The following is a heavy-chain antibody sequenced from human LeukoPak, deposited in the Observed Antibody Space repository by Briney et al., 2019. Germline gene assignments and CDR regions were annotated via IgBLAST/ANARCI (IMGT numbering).Heavy chain of an antibody. CDR3: AREDYYDSSGYYKNKEYFQH. CDR1: GYTFTGYY. Sequence: ASVKVSCKASGYTFTGYYMHWVRKAHGQGLEWMAWINPNSGGTNYAQKFQGRVTMTRDTSISTAYMELSWLRSDDTAVYYWAREDYYDSSGYYKNKEYFQHWGQGTLVTVSS. CDR2: INPNSGGT. J-gene: IGHJ1*01. V-gene: IGHV1-2*02. D-gene: IGHD3-22*01.